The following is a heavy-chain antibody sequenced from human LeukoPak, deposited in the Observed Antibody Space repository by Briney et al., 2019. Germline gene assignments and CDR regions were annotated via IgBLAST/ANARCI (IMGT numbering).Heavy chain of an antibody. CDR1: GFTFSSYG. D-gene: IGHD3-10*01. Sequence: GGSLRLSCAASGFTFSSYGMLWVRQAPGKGLDCVALISYDGNNKFYADSVKGRFTISRDNSKNTLYLQMNSLRAEDTAVYYCAKPSGGYYLLVAFDSWGQGTMVTVSS. CDR2: ISYDGNNK. J-gene: IGHJ3*02. CDR3: AKPSGGYYLLVAFDS. V-gene: IGHV3-30*18.